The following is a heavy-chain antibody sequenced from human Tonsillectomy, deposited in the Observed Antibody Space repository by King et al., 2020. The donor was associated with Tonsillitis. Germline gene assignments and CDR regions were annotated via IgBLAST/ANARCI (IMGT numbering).Heavy chain of an antibody. D-gene: IGHD5-12*01. V-gene: IGHV4-59*08. J-gene: IGHJ5*02. CDR3: ARSHPYYSSGSGYRFDP. CDR1: GGSISGYY. CDR2: IYYSGST. Sequence: QLQESGPRLVKPSETLSLTCTVSGGSISGYYWSWIRQPPGKWLEWIGYIYYSGSTKYNPSLKSRVTISVDTSKNQFSLKLSSVTAADTAVYYCARSHPYYSSGSGYRFDPWGQGTLVTVSS.